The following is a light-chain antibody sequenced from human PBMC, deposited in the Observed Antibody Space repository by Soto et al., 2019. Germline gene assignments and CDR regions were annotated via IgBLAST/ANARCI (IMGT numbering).Light chain of an antibody. J-gene: IGKJ3*01. CDR3: QQYDNLPVT. Sequence: DIQMTQSPSSLSAFVGDRVTITCQARQDISTYVKWYQQKPGKTPNLLIYAASNLETRVPSRFSGSGSGTKFTLTISRLQSEDIGTYYCQQYDNLPVTFGPGTKVNVK. CDR2: AAS. CDR1: QDISTY. V-gene: IGKV1-33*01.